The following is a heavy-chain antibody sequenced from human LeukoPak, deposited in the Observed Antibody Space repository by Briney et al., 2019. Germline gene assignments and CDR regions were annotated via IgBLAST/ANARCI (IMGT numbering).Heavy chain of an antibody. CDR3: ATLGGNTKLRDY. CDR1: GYTFTSYY. D-gene: IGHD4-23*01. Sequence: ASVKVSCKASGYTFTSYYMHWVRQAPGQGLEWMGIINPSGGSTSYAQKFQGRVTMTRDTSTSTVYMELSSLRCEDTAVYYCATLGGNTKLRDYWGQGTLVTVSS. V-gene: IGHV1-46*01. J-gene: IGHJ4*02. CDR2: INPSGGST.